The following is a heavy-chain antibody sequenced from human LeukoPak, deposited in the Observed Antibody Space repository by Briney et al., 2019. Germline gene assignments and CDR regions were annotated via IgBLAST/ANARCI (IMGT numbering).Heavy chain of an antibody. D-gene: IGHD4-23*01. CDR1: GFTFSSYG. CDR3: AKDQPTQHSGGYYYYYGMDV. Sequence: PGGSLRLSCAASGFTFSSYGMHWVRRAPGKGLEWVAVISYDGSNKYYADSVKGRFTISRDNSKNTLYLQMNSLRAEDTAVYYCAKDQPTQHSGGYYYYYGMDVWGQGTTVTVSS. V-gene: IGHV3-30*18. CDR2: ISYDGSNK. J-gene: IGHJ6*02.